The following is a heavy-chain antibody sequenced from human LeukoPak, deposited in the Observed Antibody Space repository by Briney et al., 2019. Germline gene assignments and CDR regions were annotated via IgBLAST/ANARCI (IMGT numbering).Heavy chain of an antibody. CDR3: ARGVWAPFDS. Sequence: GGSLRLSCAASGFSLSNYWMNWVRQAPGKGLEWVANIKQDGSEKNYVDSVKGRFSISRDNAKNSLILQMNSLRDEATAVYYCARGVWAPFDSWGQGTLVSVSS. D-gene: IGHD7-27*01. CDR2: IKQDGSEK. CDR1: GFSLSNYW. V-gene: IGHV3-7*01. J-gene: IGHJ4*02.